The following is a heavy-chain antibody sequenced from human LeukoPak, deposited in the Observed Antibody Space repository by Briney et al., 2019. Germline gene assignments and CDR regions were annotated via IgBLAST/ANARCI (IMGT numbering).Heavy chain of an antibody. J-gene: IGHJ4*02. Sequence: GGSLRLSCATSGFTFSTYGIHWVRQVPGKGLEWVAAIWPDGSYKYYADSVKGRFTISRDNSKNTVYLQMNTLRDEDTAVYYCARAVGPFDYWGQGTLVTVSS. D-gene: IGHD3-16*01. V-gene: IGHV3-33*01. CDR1: GFTFSTYG. CDR2: IWPDGSYK. CDR3: ARAVGPFDY.